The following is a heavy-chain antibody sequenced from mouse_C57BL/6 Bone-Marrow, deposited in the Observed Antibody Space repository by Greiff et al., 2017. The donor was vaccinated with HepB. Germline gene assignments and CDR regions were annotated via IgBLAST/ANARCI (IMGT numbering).Heavy chain of an antibody. Sequence: EVQLVESGGDLVKPGGSLKLSCAASGFTFSSYGMSWVRQTPDKRLEWVATISSGGSYTYYPDSVKGRFTISRDNAKNTLYLQMSSLKSEDTAMYYCARQGSTMIFDDWGQGTTLTVSS. CDR2: ISSGGSYT. CDR3: ARQGSTMIFDD. CDR1: GFTFSSYG. D-gene: IGHD2-4*01. J-gene: IGHJ2*01. V-gene: IGHV5-6*01.